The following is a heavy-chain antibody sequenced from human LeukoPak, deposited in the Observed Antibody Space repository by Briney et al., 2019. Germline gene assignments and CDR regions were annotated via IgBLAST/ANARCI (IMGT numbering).Heavy chain of an antibody. CDR2: IIPIFGTA. Sequence: GSSVKVSRKASGGTFSSYAISWVRQAPGQGLEWMGGIIPIFGTANYAQKFQGRVTITTDESTSTAYMELSSLRSEDTAMYYCARVREVVGAAGSYYYYYMDVWGKGTTVTVSS. V-gene: IGHV1-69*05. D-gene: IGHD1-26*01. J-gene: IGHJ6*03. CDR3: ARVREVVGAAGSYYYYYMDV. CDR1: GGTFSSYA.